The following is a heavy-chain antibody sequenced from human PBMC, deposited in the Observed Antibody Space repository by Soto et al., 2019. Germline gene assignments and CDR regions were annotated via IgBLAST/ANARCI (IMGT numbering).Heavy chain of an antibody. CDR3: AKTFGSNWLPEY. D-gene: IGHD6-13*01. CDR2: ISGSAGSI. Sequence: EVQLLESGGGLVQPGGSLRLSCVASGFTFSSYGMNWVRQAPGKGLEWVSAISGSAGSIYYKDSVKGRFSISRDNSKSTLYLQMNSLRVEDTAVYYCAKTFGSNWLPEYWGQGTLVTVSS. V-gene: IGHV3-23*01. J-gene: IGHJ4*02. CDR1: GFTFSSYG.